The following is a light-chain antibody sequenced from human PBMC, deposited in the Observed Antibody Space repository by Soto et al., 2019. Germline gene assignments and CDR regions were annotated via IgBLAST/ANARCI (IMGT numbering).Light chain of an antibody. J-gene: IGKJ1*01. CDR2: GAS. CDR3: LQANGYPWT. Sequence: DIQMTQSPSSVSASVGDRVTISCRASQYVRSWLAGYQQKPGKAPNLLIYGASTLQSGVPSRCSGRRSRTDLTMTISSLQPEGLATYFCLQANGYPWTFGQGTKVEI. CDR1: QYVRSW. V-gene: IGKV1-12*02.